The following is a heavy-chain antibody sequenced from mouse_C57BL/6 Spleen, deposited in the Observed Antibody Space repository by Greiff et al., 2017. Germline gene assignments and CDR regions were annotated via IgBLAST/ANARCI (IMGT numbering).Heavy chain of an antibody. CDR2: IDPSDSYT. CDR1: GYTFTSYW. J-gene: IGHJ4*01. V-gene: IGHV1-59*01. CDR3: ARGENAAQATFAMDY. D-gene: IGHD3-2*02. Sequence: QVQLQQPGAELVRPGTSVKLSCKASGYTFTSYWMHWVKQRPGQGLEWIGVIDPSDSYTNYNQKFKGKATLTVDTSSSTAYMQLSSLTSEDSAVYYCARGENAAQATFAMDYWGQGTSVTVSS.